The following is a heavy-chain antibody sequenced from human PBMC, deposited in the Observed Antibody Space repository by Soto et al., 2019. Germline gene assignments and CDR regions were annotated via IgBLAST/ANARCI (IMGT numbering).Heavy chain of an antibody. D-gene: IGHD2-8*02. CDR2: IYYSGST. CDR3: ARDKRVELADMTTYHYMDV. Sequence: SETLSLTCTVSGGSISSYYWSWIRQPPGKGLEWIGYIYYSGSTNYNPSLKSRVTISVDTSKNQFSLKLSSVTAADTAVYYCARDKRVELADMTTYHYMDVWGKGTTVTVSS. V-gene: IGHV4-59*01. J-gene: IGHJ6*03. CDR1: GGSISSYY.